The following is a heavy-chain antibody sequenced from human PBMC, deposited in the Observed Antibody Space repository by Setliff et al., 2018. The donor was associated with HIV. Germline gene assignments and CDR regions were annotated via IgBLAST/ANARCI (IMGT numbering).Heavy chain of an antibody. CDR3: ARHLGLPDATDYMDV. CDR1: GFTFTDYW. CDR2: IYPGDSDT. Sequence: PGESLKISCKASGFTFTDYWIGWVRQMPGRGLEWMGIIYPGDSDTRYSPSFRGQVTISADKSVSTAYLQWSSLKASDNAMYYCARHLGLPDATDYMDVWGKGTTVTVSS. V-gene: IGHV5-51*01. J-gene: IGHJ6*03. D-gene: IGHD2-2*01.